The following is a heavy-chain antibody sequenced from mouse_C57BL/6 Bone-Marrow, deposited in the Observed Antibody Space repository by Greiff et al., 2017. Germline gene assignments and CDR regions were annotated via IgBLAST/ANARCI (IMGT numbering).Heavy chain of an antibody. J-gene: IGHJ2*01. CDR1: GYTFTSYW. CDR2: IYPGNSDT. Sequence: EVQLQQSGTVLARPGASVKMSCKTSGYTFTSYWMHWVKQRPGQGLEWIGAIYPGNSDTSYNQKFKGKANLTAVTSASTAYMELSSLTNEDSAVYYCTENYFDYWGQGTTLTVAS. CDR3: TENYFDY. V-gene: IGHV1-5*01.